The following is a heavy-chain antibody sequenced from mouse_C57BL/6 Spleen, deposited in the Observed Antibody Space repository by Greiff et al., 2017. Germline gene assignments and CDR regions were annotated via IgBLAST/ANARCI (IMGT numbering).Heavy chain of an antibody. CDR3: AGRGYDSYWYFDV. Sequence: DVKLVESGGDLVKPGGSLKLSCAASGFTFSSYGMSWVRQTPDKRLEWVATISSGGSYTYYPDSVKGRFTISRDNAKNTLYLQMSSLKSEDTAMYSCAGRGYDSYWYFDVWGTGTTVTVSS. CDR1: GFTFSSYG. D-gene: IGHD2-4*01. CDR2: ISSGGSYT. J-gene: IGHJ1*03. V-gene: IGHV5-6*02.